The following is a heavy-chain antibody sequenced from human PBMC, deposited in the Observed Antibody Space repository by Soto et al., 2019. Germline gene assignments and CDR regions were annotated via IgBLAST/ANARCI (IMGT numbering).Heavy chain of an antibody. D-gene: IGHD7-27*01. CDR3: TRNRRETGDFDF. CDR1: GYTFTTYD. J-gene: IGHJ4*02. CDR2: MNPDSGTT. V-gene: IGHV1-8*01. Sequence: QVQLVQSGAEVRKPGASVKVSCKASGYTFTTYDINWLRQARGQGLQWMGWMNPDSGTTGYAQTFQGRVTLTRDTSMNTVYMELSRLTYEDTAVYYCTRNRRETGDFDFWGQGTLVTVSS.